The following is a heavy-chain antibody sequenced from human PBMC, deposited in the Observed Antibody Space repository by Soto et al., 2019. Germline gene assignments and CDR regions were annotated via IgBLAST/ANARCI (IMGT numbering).Heavy chain of an antibody. CDR3: ARSVAVPGAHIDY. J-gene: IGHJ4*02. D-gene: IGHD6-19*01. CDR1: GGSISGSY. Sequence: SETLSITCSVSGGSISGSYWSWIRQSPGKGLEWLGYVYYTGSTNYSPSLRSRVSISVDTSKNEFSLRLSSVTAADSAVYFCARSVAVPGAHIDYWGQGTQVTVSS. CDR2: VYYTGST. V-gene: IGHV4-59*01.